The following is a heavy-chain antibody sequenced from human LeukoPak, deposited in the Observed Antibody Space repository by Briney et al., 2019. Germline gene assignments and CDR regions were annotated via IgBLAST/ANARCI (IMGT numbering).Heavy chain of an antibody. V-gene: IGHV4-59*02. CDR1: SVSVNDYY. CDR2: IYYSGST. Sequence: SETLSLTSTVSSVSVNDYYWNWIRQAPGQGLEWIGYIYYSGSTDYNPSLKSRVTMSVDTSKNQFSLKLNSVTAADTAVYYCARGGARGSSAFDVWGQGTMVIVSA. J-gene: IGHJ3*01. CDR3: ARGGARGSSAFDV. D-gene: IGHD3-10*01.